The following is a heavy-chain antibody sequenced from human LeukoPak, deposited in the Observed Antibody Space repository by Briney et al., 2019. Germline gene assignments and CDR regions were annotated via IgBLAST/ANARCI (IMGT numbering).Heavy chain of an antibody. CDR3: ARDESAGDFTRAFDI. Sequence: PGGSLRLSCAASGFTFSSYSMNWVRQAPGKGLEWVSYISSSSSTIYYADSVKGRFTISRDNAKNSLYLQMNSLRAEDTAVYYCARDESAGDFTRAFDIWGQGTMVTVSS. D-gene: IGHD7-27*01. J-gene: IGHJ3*02. CDR1: GFTFSSYS. CDR2: ISSSSSTI. V-gene: IGHV3-48*04.